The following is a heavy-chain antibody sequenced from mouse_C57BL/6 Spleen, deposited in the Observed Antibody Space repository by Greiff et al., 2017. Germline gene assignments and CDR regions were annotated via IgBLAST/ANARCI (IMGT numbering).Heavy chain of an antibody. CDR1: GYTFTDYE. Sequence: QVQLQQSGAELVRPGASVTLSCKASGYTFTDYEMHWVKQTPVHGLEWIGAIAPETGGTAYNQKFKGKAILTADKSSSNAYMMLRSLTSEDSAVYYYTRDGNYDYSMDYWGKGTSVTVSS. CDR3: TRDGNYDYSMDY. D-gene: IGHD2-1*01. CDR2: IAPETGGT. V-gene: IGHV1-15*01. J-gene: IGHJ4*01.